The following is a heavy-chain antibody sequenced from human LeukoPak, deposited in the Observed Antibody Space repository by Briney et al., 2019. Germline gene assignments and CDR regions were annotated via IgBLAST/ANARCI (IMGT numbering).Heavy chain of an antibody. Sequence: SETLSLTCTVSGGSISSHYWSWIRQPPGKGLEWIGYIYYSGSTNYNPSLKSRVTISVDTSKNQFSLKLSSVTAADTAVYYCARGMGYYDSSGPLDYYYYMDVWGKGTTVTVSS. CDR1: GGSISSHY. V-gene: IGHV4-59*11. D-gene: IGHD3-22*01. CDR2: IYYSGST. J-gene: IGHJ6*03. CDR3: ARGMGYYDSSGPLDYYYYMDV.